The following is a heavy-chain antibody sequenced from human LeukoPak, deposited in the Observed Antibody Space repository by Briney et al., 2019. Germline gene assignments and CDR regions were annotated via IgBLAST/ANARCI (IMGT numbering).Heavy chain of an antibody. V-gene: IGHV3-23*01. Sequence: GGSLRLSCAASGFTFGSYTMTWVRQAPGEGLEWVSGISRGDDTYYADSVKGRFTISRDNSKNTLYLQMNSLRAEDTAVYYCASLTGAAFDIWGQGTMVTVSS. CDR1: GFTFGSYT. CDR3: ASLTGAAFDI. D-gene: IGHD7-27*01. J-gene: IGHJ3*02. CDR2: ISRGDDT.